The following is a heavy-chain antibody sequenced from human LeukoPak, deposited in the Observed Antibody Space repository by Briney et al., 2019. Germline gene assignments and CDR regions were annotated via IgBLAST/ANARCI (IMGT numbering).Heavy chain of an antibody. V-gene: IGHV4-4*02. D-gene: IGHD3-16*02. J-gene: IGHJ4*02. CDR2: IYHSGST. Sequence: SETLSLTCAVSGGSISISNWWSWVRQPPGKGLEWIGEIYHSGSTNYNPSLKSRVTISVDKSKNQFSLKLSSVTAADTAVYYCAREVITFGGVIVGFDYWGQGTLVTVSS. CDR3: AREVITFGGVIVGFDY. CDR1: GGSISISNW.